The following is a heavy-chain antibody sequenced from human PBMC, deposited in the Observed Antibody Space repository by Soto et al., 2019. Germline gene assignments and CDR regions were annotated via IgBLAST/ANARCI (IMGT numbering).Heavy chain of an antibody. V-gene: IGHV3-30*18. D-gene: IGHD6-19*01. J-gene: IGHJ6*02. CDR1: GFTFSVYG. Sequence: PGGSLRLSCAASGFTFSVYGMHWVRQAPGKGLEWVAVISHEGSSKHYADSVQGRFTISRDNARNTVSLLMNSLRAEDTAIYYCAKWEGIAVDGPNYYGLDVWGQGTSVTVSS. CDR2: ISHEGSSK. CDR3: AKWEGIAVDGPNYYGLDV.